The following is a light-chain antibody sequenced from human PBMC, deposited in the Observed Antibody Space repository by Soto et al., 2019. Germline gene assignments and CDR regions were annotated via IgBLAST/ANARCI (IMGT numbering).Light chain of an antibody. V-gene: IGLV2-14*03. CDR1: SSDVGGFNS. Sequence: YVRTQPASVTGYPGQSITISCTGTSSDVGGFNSVSWYQLRPGTAPKLILYDVVDRPSGVSYRFSGSKSGNTASLTISGLQAADEADYFCSSYTSTMTNVFGSGTKVTVL. CDR3: SSYTSTMTNV. CDR2: DVV. J-gene: IGLJ1*01.